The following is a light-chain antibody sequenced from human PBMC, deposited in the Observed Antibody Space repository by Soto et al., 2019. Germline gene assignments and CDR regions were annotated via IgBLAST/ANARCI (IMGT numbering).Light chain of an antibody. V-gene: IGKV3-20*01. CDR3: QQYGSSPLT. J-gene: IGKJ4*01. CDR1: QSVSSSY. CDR2: GAS. Sequence: ESVLTLSPGTLSLSPGERATLSCRASQSVSSSYLAWYQQKPGHAPRLLIYGASGRATGIPDRFSGSGSGTDFTLTISRLEPEDFAVYYCQQYGSSPLTFGGGTKVDIK.